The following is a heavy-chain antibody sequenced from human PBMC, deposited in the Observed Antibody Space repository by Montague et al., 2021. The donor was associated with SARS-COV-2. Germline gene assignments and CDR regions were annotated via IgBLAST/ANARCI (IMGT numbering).Heavy chain of an antibody. CDR1: GGSISSSSYY. J-gene: IGHJ6*02. CDR3: ARVGRQHLVRLSGMDV. D-gene: IGHD6-13*01. V-gene: IGHV4-39*07. Sequence: SETLSLTCTVSGGSISSSSYYWGWIRQPPGKGLEWIGCIYYSGSTYYNPSLKSRVTISVDTSKNQFSLKLSSVTAADSAVYYCARVGRQHLVRLSGMDVWGQGTTVTVSS. CDR2: IYYSGST.